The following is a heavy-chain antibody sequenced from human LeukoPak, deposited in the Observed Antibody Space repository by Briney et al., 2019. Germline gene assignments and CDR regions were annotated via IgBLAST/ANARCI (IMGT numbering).Heavy chain of an antibody. J-gene: IGHJ6*02. CDR3: ARASSGYVVYYYGMDV. CDR1: GGSISSYY. V-gene: IGHV4-34*01. Sequence: PSETLSLTCTVSGGSISSYYWSWIRQPPGKGLEWIGEINHSGSTNYNPSLKSRVTISVDTSKNQFSLKLSSVTAADTAVYYCARASSGYVVYYYGMDVWGQGTTVTVSS. D-gene: IGHD6-19*01. CDR2: INHSGST.